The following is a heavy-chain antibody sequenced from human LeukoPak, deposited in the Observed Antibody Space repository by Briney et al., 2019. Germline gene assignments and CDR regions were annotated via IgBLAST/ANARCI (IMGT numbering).Heavy chain of an antibody. J-gene: IGHJ3*02. D-gene: IGHD3-22*01. CDR3: AREANDSSGYYPKHDAFDI. CDR2: IIPNSGGT. CDR1: GYTFTGYY. V-gene: IGHV1-2*02. Sequence: GASVKVSCKXSGYTFTGYYMHWVRQAPGQGLEWMGWIIPNSGGTNYAQKFQGRVTMTRDTSISTAYMELSRLRSDDTAVYYCAREANDSSGYYPKHDAFDIWGQGTMVTVSS.